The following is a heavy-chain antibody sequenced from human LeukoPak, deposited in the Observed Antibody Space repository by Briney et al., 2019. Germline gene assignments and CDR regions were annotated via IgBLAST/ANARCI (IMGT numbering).Heavy chain of an antibody. V-gene: IGHV4-34*01. CDR2: INHSGST. CDR3: ASWALLGYCSGGSCLLRGAFDI. Sequence: PSETLSLICAVYGGSFSGYYWSWIRQPPGKGLEWIGEINHSGSTNYNPSLKSRVTISVDTSKNQFSLKLSSVTAADTAVYYCASWALLGYCSGGSCLLRGAFDIWGQGTMVTVSS. CDR1: GGSFSGYY. J-gene: IGHJ3*02. D-gene: IGHD2-15*01.